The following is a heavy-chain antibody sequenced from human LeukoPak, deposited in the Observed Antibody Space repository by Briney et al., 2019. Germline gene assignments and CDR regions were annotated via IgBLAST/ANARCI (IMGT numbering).Heavy chain of an antibody. D-gene: IGHD1-26*01. CDR1: GGSIRSYY. CDR2: IYYSGST. J-gene: IGHJ4*02. Sequence: PSETLSLTCIVSGGSIRSYYWSWIRQPPGKGLEWIGYIYYSGSTNYNPSLKSRVTISVDTSKNQFSLKLSSVTAADTAVYYCARGVPPVGASPYFDYWGQGTLVTVSS. CDR3: ARGVPPVGASPYFDY. V-gene: IGHV4-59*12.